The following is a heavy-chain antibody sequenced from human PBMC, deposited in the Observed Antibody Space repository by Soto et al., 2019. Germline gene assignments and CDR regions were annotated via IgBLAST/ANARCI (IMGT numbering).Heavy chain of an antibody. Sequence: GASVKVSCKASGYTFTGYYVHWVRQAPGQGLEWMGWINPNSGGTNYAQKFQGWVTMTRDTSISTAYMELSRLRSDDTAVYYCARDTILTYYYDSSGYYEGGYYYYGMDVWGQGTTVTVSS. V-gene: IGHV1-2*04. CDR2: INPNSGGT. CDR1: GYTFTGYY. D-gene: IGHD3-22*01. CDR3: ARDTILTYYYDSSGYYEGGYYYYGMDV. J-gene: IGHJ6*02.